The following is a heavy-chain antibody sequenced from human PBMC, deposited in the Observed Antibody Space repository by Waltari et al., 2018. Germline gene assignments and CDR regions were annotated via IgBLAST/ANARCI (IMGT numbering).Heavy chain of an antibody. CDR3: ARDRGTVVTNNFDY. D-gene: IGHD2-21*02. V-gene: IGHV3-48*01. CDR1: GFTFSSYS. CDR2: ISSSSSTI. Sequence: EVQLVESGGGLVQPGGSLRLSCAASGFTFSSYSMTWVRQAPGKGLECVSYISSSSSTIYYADSVKGRFTISRDNAKNSLYLQMNSLRAEDTAVYYCARDRGTVVTNNFDYWGQGTLVTVSS. J-gene: IGHJ4*02.